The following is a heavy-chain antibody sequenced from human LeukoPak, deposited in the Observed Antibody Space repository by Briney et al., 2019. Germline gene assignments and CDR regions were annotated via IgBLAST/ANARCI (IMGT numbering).Heavy chain of an antibody. V-gene: IGHV1-2*02. CDR3: VRGSIAVAYRQEYFQH. CDR2: VNPNSGGT. CDR1: GYTFTGYY. Sequence: ASVKVSCKASGYTFTGYYMHWVRQAPGQGLEWMGWVNPNSGGTNYAQKFQGRVTMTRDTSNSTAYMELSRLRSDDTAVYYCVRGSIAVAYRQEYFQHWGQGTLVTVSS. D-gene: IGHD6-19*01. J-gene: IGHJ1*01.